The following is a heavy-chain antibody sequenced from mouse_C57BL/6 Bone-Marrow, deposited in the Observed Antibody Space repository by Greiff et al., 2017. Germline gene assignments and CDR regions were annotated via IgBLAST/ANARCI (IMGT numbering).Heavy chain of an antibody. CDR1: GYTFTSYA. CDR3: ARDACFAY. CDR2: INHSSGYT. V-gene: IGHV1-4*01. J-gene: IGHJ3*01. Sequence: LVESGAELARPGASVTMSCKASGYTFTSYAMHWVTQRPGQGLEWIGYINHSSGYTKYNQKFKDQAPLTADKSDSTDSMQLSILTSEDSAVYYCARDACFAYWCRGTLVTVSA.